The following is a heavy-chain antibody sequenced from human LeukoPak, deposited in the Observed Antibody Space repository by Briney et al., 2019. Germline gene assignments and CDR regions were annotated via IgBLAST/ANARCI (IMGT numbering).Heavy chain of an antibody. J-gene: IGHJ4*02. Sequence: PGGSLRLSCLTSGFTFRDYGLGWVRQAPGMGLEWVSFTRSKIYGGAPEYAASVRGRFSVSRDDSESIAYLQMNNLESEDTAVYYCARGQTVSGAKYYFDFWSPGTLVVVSS. CDR1: GFTFRDYG. CDR2: TRSKIYGGAP. CDR3: ARGQTVSGAKYYFDF. D-gene: IGHD2/OR15-2a*01. V-gene: IGHV3-49*04.